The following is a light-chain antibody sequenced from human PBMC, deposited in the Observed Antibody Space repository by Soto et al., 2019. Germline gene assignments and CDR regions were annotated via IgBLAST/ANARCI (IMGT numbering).Light chain of an antibody. CDR1: TDFYNHA. Sequence: QLVLTQSPSASAFMGASVKLTCTLTTDFYNHAIAWHQQQPKKGPRYLMKINSDGSHTKGDGIPDRFSGSSSGAERYLSISSLQSEDEADYYCQTWDSDSHVVFGGGTKLTVL. J-gene: IGLJ2*01. CDR3: QTWDSDSHVV. CDR2: INSDGSH. V-gene: IGLV4-69*02.